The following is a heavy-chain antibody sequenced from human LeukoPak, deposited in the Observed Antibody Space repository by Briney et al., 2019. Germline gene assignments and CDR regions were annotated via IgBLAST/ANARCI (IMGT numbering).Heavy chain of an antibody. CDR3: ARTPYYYDSSGLHYYFDY. V-gene: IGHV3-30*04. D-gene: IGHD3-22*01. CDR2: ISYDGSNK. J-gene: IGHJ4*02. Sequence: GGSLRLSCAPSGFTFGSYAMHWVRQHPGKGLGWVAVISYDGSNKYYADSVKGRFTISRDNSKNTLYLQMNSLRAEDTAVYYCARTPYYYDSSGLHYYFDYWGQGTLVTVSS. CDR1: GFTFGSYA.